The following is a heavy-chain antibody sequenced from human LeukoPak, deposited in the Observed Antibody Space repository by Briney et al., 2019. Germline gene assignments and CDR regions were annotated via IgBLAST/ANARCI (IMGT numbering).Heavy chain of an antibody. CDR1: GFIFSNYG. V-gene: IGHV3-23*01. J-gene: IGHJ1*01. Sequence: GGSLRLSCACSGFIFSNYGMSWVRQAPGKGLEWVSGITGSAGRIYYADSVKGRFTISGDKSKNTVYLQMNSLRVEDAAVYYCATGMDNYDCSGYWSYFHHWGQGTLVTVSS. CDR3: ATGMDNYDCSGYWSYFHH. CDR2: ITGSAGRI. D-gene: IGHD3-22*01.